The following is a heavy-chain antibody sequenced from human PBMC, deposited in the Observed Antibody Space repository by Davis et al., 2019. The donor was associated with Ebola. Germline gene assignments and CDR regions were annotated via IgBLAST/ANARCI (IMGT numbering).Heavy chain of an antibody. CDR1: GFTFSISG. CDR3: ASPYDFKT. Sequence: PGGSLRLSCAASGFTFSISGMHWVRQAPGKGLGWVAFIRSDGSVKYYADSLKGRFTISRDYSKNTLYLQMNSLRAEDTAVYYCASPYDFKTWGQGTLVTVSS. V-gene: IGHV3-30*02. J-gene: IGHJ5*02. D-gene: IGHD3-3*01. CDR2: IRSDGSVK.